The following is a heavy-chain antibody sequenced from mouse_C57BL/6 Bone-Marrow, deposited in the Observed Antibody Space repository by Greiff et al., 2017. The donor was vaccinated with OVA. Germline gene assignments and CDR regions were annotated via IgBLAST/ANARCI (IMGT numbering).Heavy chain of an antibody. CDR1: GYTFTSYW. J-gene: IGHJ2*01. D-gene: IGHD1-1*01. CDR2: IDPSDSYT. V-gene: IGHV1-69*01. CDR3: TREGVVADY. Sequence: QVQLQQPGAELVMPGASVKLSCKASGYTFTSYWMHWVKQRPGQGLEWIGEIDPSDSYTNYNQKFKGKSTLTVDKSSSTAYMQLSSLTSEDSAVYYCTREGVVADYWGQGTTLTVSS.